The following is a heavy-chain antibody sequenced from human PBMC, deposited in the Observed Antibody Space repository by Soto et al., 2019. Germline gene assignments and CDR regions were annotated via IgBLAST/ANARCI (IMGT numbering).Heavy chain of an antibody. CDR1: GFIFSNYA. J-gene: IGHJ4*02. Sequence: EVQLLESGGGLVQPGGSLRLSCAASGFIFSNYALYWVRQAPGKGLEWVSAISGSGSTTNYAEFVKGRFTISRDNSKNTRYLQMSSLRADDTAVYYCARSDSRDIAVTGPAYWGQGTLVTVSS. V-gene: IGHV3-23*01. CDR3: ARSDSRDIAVTGPAY. D-gene: IGHD6-19*01. CDR2: ISGSGSTT.